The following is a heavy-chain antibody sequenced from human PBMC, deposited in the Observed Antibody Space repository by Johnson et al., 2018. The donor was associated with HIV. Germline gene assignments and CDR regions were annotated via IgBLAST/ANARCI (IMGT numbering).Heavy chain of an antibody. CDR1: GFTFSSYW. Sequence: VQLVESWGGLVQPGGSLRLSCAASGFTFSSYWMSWVRQAPGKGLEWVANINQDGSEKYYVDSVRGRFTISRDNAKNSLYLHLNSLRAEDTAVYYCARAPGYCGADCSEAFDIWGQGTMVTVSS. J-gene: IGHJ3*02. CDR3: ARAPGYCGADCSEAFDI. V-gene: IGHV3-7*01. CDR2: INQDGSEK. D-gene: IGHD2-21*02.